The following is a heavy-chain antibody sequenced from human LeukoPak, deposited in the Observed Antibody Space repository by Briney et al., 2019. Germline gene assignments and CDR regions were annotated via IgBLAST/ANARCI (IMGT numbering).Heavy chain of an antibody. CDR3: ASHCSGGSCYYYYYYGMDV. V-gene: IGHV4-34*01. Sequence: SETLSLTCAVYGGSFSGYYWSWIRQPPGKGLEWIGSIYYSGSTYYNPSLKSRVTISVDTSKNQFSLKLSSVTAADTAVYYCASHCSGGSCYYYYYYGMDVWGQGTTVTVSS. CDR2: IYYSGST. D-gene: IGHD2-15*01. CDR1: GGSFSGYY. J-gene: IGHJ6*02.